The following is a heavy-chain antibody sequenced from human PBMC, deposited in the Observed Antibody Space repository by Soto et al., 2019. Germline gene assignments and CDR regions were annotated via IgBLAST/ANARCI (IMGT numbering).Heavy chain of an antibody. CDR1: GYTFTSYY. CDR2: INPSGGSA. V-gene: IGHV1-46*01. Sequence: ASVKSSCTASGYTFTSYYMHWVRQAPGQGLEWMGIINPSGGSASYAHNFQGRVTMTRDTSTSTVYMELSSLRSDDTAVYFCARIPGYYGDFVEELHVWR. J-gene: IGHJ6*02. D-gene: IGHD4-17*01. CDR3: ARIPGYYGDFVEELHV.